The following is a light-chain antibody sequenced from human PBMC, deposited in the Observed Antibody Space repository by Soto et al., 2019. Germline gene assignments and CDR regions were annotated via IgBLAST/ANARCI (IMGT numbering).Light chain of an antibody. CDR2: DTF. CDR1: QDIGTY. J-gene: IGKJ4*01. Sequence: IVLTQSPAILSVSPGERATLSCRASQDIGTYLAWYQQKPGQAPRLIIYDTFNRASDVPDTFSGSGSGTVFTLTVINVAPDDSAIYYFQQRSNWPLTFGGGTKLEIK. CDR3: QQRSNWPLT. V-gene: IGKV3D-11*01.